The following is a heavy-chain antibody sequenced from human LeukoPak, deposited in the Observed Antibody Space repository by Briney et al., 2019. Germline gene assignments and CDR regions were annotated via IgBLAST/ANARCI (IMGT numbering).Heavy chain of an antibody. CDR2: INPSGGST. D-gene: IGHD3-3*01. CDR1: GYTFTSYY. J-gene: IGHJ4*02. Sequence: ASVKVSCKASGYTFTSYYMHWVRQAPGQGLEWMGIINPSGGSTSYAQKFQGRVTMTRDTSTSTVYMELSSPRSEDTAVYYCAATDRFLDPNWSKRQISTGSRFDYWGQGTLVTVSP. V-gene: IGHV1-46*01. CDR3: AATDRFLDPNWSKRQISTGSRFDY.